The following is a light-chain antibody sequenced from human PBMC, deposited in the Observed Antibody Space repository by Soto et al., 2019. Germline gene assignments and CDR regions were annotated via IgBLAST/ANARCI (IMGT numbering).Light chain of an antibody. CDR2: DAS. CDR3: QQYHSYWT. V-gene: IGKV1-5*01. J-gene: IGKJ1*01. Sequence: DIHMTQSPSTLSASVGDRVTITCRASQSISKYLAWYRKKPGKAPNLLIHDASSLESGVPSRFSGSGSGTEFTLTISSLQPDDFATYYCQQYHSYWTFGQGTKVDIK. CDR1: QSISKY.